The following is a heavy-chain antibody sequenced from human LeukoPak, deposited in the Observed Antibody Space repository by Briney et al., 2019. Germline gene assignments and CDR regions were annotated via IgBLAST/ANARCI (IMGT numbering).Heavy chain of an antibody. CDR3: ATDVVVTAHRDAFDI. J-gene: IGHJ3*02. D-gene: IGHD2-21*02. CDR1: GFTFSSYE. CDR2: ISSSGSTI. V-gene: IGHV3-48*03. Sequence: GGSLRLSCAASGFTFSSYEMNWVCKAPGKGLEWVSYISSSGSTIYYADSVKGRFTISRDNAKNSLYLQMNSLRAEDTAVYYCATDVVVTAHRDAFDIWGQGTMVTVSS.